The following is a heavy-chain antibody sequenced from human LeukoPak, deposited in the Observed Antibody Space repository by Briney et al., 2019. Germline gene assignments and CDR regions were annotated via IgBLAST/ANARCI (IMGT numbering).Heavy chain of an antibody. V-gene: IGHV3-7*01. Sequence: GGSLRLSCAASGFTFSNYWMGWVRQAPGKGLEWMANMKQDGSEINYVDSVKGRFTISRDNAQNSLYLQMNSLRAEDTAVYYCARDLGHPEDYSGNYYPFFDYWGQGTLVSVSS. CDR2: MKQDGSEI. D-gene: IGHD3-10*01. CDR1: GFTFSNYW. CDR3: ARDLGHPEDYSGNYYPFFDY. J-gene: IGHJ4*02.